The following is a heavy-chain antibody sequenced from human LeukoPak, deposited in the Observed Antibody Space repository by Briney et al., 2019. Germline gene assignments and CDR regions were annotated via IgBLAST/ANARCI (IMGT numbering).Heavy chain of an antibody. J-gene: IGHJ3*02. CDR1: GITLTSYT. Sequence: PGGSLRLSCAASGITLTSYTFTWVRQPPGKGLELIASISSNGNYISYADSVRGRFSISRDIARSTVFLQMDSLEVEDTAMYYCARDIMGAEDAFDIWGQGTMVIVSS. CDR2: ISSNGNYI. D-gene: IGHD1-26*01. V-gene: IGHV3-21*06. CDR3: ARDIMGAEDAFDI.